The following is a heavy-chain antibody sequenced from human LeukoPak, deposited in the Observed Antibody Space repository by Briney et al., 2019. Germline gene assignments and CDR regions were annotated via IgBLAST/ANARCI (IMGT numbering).Heavy chain of an antibody. CDR1: GFPFSNHA. CDR3: VREAGYCASVCLKSNWFDP. J-gene: IGHJ5*02. V-gene: IGHV3-23*01. Sequence: GGSLRLSCATSGFPFSNHAMSWVRQPPGKGLEWVSAISNGNTYYADSVRGRFTISRDDSKNMVYLQMNSLRDEDTALYYCVREAGYCASVCLKSNWFDPWGQGTLVTVSS. D-gene: IGHD2-21*02. CDR2: ISNGNT.